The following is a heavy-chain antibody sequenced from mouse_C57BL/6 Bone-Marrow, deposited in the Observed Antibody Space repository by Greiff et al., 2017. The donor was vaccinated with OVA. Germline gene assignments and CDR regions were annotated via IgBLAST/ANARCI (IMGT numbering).Heavy chain of an antibody. CDR2: ISSGGDYI. CDR3: TSLLDAMDY. D-gene: IGHD2-1*01. CDR1: GFTFSSYA. J-gene: IGHJ4*01. Sequence: EVQVVESGEGLVKPGGSLKLSCAASGFTFSSYAMSWVRQTPEKRLEWVAYISSGGDYIYYADTVKGRFTISRDNARNLLYLQMSSLKSEDTAMYYCTSLLDAMDYWGRGNAVTVSS. V-gene: IGHV5-9-1*02.